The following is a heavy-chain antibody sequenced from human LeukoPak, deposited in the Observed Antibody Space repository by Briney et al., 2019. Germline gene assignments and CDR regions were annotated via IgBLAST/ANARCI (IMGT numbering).Heavy chain of an antibody. CDR1: GFTFSGYG. V-gene: IGHV3-30*02. J-gene: IGHJ5*02. Sequence: GGSLRLSCAASGFTFSGYGMHWVRQAPGKGLEWVAFVRYDSSNKYCADSVKGRFTVSRDNSKNMLYLQMNSLRAEDTAVYYCAYYHVNEEPPTSWGQGTLVTVSS. D-gene: IGHD1-1*01. CDR3: AYYHVNEEPPTS. CDR2: VRYDSSNK.